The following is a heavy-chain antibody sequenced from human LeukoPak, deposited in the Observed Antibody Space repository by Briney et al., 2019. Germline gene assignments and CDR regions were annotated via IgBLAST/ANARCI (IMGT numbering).Heavy chain of an antibody. J-gene: IGHJ6*03. CDR2: IYYSGST. CDR3: ARTPYYYYYMDV. Sequence: SETLSLTCTVSGGSISSYYWSWIRQPPGKGLEWIGYIYYSGSTNYNPSLKSRVTISVDTSKNQFSLKLSSVTAADTAVYYCARTPYYYYYMDVWGKGTTVTVSS. CDR1: GGSISSYY. V-gene: IGHV4-59*08.